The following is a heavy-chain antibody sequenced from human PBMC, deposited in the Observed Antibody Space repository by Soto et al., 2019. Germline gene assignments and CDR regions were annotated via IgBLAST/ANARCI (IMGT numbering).Heavy chain of an antibody. CDR1: VGTFSSYA. CDR3: TRSKRSSTNVQIYYTSYYSMDV. D-gene: IGHD2-2*01. J-gene: IGHJ6*02. V-gene: IGHV1-69*19. Sequence: QVQVVQAGAEVKKPGSSVKVSCEASVGTFSSYAISWLRQAPGQGLEWMGGTIPISGTANYAQKFQGRVTIPADDSTNTAYMGLSGPRCENTAMYYYTRSKRSSTNVQIYYTSYYSMDVWGQATTVTVSS. CDR2: TIPISGTA.